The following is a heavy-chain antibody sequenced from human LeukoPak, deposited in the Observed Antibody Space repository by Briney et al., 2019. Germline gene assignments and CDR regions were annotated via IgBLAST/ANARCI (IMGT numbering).Heavy chain of an antibody. CDR1: GFLFGSHA. D-gene: IGHD3-10*01. Sequence: PGGSLRLSCAASGFLFGSHAMNWVRQAPGKGLEWVSGISGSGGSTYYTDSVKGRFTISRGNSKNTLFLQMNSLRPEDTAVYFCVRDPGGYFDYWGQGTLVTVSS. CDR3: VRDPGGYFDY. V-gene: IGHV3-23*01. J-gene: IGHJ4*02. CDR2: ISGSGGST.